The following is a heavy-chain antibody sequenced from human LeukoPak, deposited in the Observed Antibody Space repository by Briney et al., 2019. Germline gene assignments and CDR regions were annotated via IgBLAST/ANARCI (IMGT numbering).Heavy chain of an antibody. D-gene: IGHD3-22*01. Sequence: PSQTLSLTCTVSGGSISSGGYYWSWIRQHPGKGLEWIGYIYYSGSTYYNPSLKSRVTISVDTSKNQFSLKLSSVTAADTAVYYCARSRGDSSGYYYSFAFDIWGQGTMVTVSS. CDR2: IYYSGST. V-gene: IGHV4-31*03. J-gene: IGHJ3*02. CDR1: GGSISSGGYY. CDR3: ARSRGDSSGYYYSFAFDI.